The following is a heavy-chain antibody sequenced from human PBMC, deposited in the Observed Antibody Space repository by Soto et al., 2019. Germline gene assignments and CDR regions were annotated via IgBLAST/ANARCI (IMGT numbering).Heavy chain of an antibody. J-gene: IGHJ6*02. V-gene: IGHV4-30-4*01. CDR3: ARVRSYGMDV. Sequence: PSETLSLTGTVSGDSISSDDYYWSWIRQPPGKGLEWIGYIYYRGSPYYNASLESRVIISLDTSKNQFSLMLSSVTAADTAVYYCARVRSYGMDVWGQGTTVTVSS. D-gene: IGHD4-17*01. CDR2: IYYRGSP. CDR1: GDSISSDDYY.